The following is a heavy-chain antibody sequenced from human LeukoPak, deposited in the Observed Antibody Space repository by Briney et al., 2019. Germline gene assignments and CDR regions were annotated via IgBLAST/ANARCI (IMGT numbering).Heavy chain of an antibody. CDR3: ATRPTYYYGSGSLQPLDY. D-gene: IGHD3-10*01. Sequence: ASVKVSCKVSGYTLTELSMHWVRQAPGKGLEWMGGFDPEDGETIYAQKFQGRVTMTEDTSTDTAYMELSSLRSEDTAVYYCATRPTYYYGSGSLQPLDYWGQGTLVTVSS. CDR2: FDPEDGET. V-gene: IGHV1-24*01. CDR1: GYTLTELS. J-gene: IGHJ4*02.